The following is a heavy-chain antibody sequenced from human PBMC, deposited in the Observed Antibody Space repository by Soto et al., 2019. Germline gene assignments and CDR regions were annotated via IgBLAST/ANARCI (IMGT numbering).Heavy chain of an antibody. J-gene: IGHJ4*02. Sequence: PGGSLRLSCTASSFTFSDAWMNWVRQAPGKGQEWDGRIKTKTGGGTTDYAAPVKGRFTISRDDSTNTLYLQMSGLKTEDTAIYYCTTSPRLAVAGYAQAFDYWGQGTLVTVSS. CDR3: TTSPRLAVAGYAQAFDY. V-gene: IGHV3-15*07. D-gene: IGHD6-19*01. CDR1: SFTFSDAW. CDR2: IKTKTGGGTT.